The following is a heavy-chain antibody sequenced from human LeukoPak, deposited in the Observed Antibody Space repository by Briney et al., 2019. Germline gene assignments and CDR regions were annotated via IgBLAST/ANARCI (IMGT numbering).Heavy chain of an antibody. V-gene: IGHV3-30-3*01. CDR1: GFTFSSYA. J-gene: IGHJ3*02. CDR2: ISYDGSNK. Sequence: HGGSLRLSCAASGFTFSSYAMHWVRQAPGKGLEWVAVISYDGSNKYYADSVKGRFTISRDNSKNTLYLQMNSLRAEDTAVYYCASNTIFGVVTQAAFDIWGQGTMVTVSS. CDR3: ASNTIFGVVTQAAFDI. D-gene: IGHD3-3*01.